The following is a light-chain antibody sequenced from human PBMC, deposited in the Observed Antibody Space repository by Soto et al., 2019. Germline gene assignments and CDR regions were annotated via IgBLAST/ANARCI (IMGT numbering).Light chain of an antibody. Sequence: EIVMTQSPATLSVSPGERATLSCRASQRVGSNLAWYQQKPGQSPRLLMYGASTRATGVPARFSGSGSGAEFTLTISSLQSEDFAVYYCQQYNTRPPWTFGKGNKVAI. J-gene: IGKJ1*01. CDR2: GAS. CDR3: QQYNTRPPWT. CDR1: QRVGSN. V-gene: IGKV3-15*01.